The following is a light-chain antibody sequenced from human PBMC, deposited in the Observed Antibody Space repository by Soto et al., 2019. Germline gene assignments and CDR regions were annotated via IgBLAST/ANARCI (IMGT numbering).Light chain of an antibody. Sequence: QSVLTQPASVSGSPGQSITISCTGTSSDVGGYNYVSWYQQHPGKAPKLMIYDVGNRPSGVSNRFSGSKSGNTASLTISGLQAEDEADYYCSSYTSSSTLGLVFGTGTKVTV. V-gene: IGLV2-14*01. J-gene: IGLJ1*01. CDR3: SSYTSSSTLGLV. CDR1: SSDVGGYNY. CDR2: DVG.